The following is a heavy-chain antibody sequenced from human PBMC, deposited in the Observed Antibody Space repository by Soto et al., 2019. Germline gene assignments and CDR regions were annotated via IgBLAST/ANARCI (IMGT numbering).Heavy chain of an antibody. CDR3: ARDQGNYDILTGYTYYYYYGMDV. CDR2: IIPIFGTA. V-gene: IGHV1-69*12. J-gene: IGHJ6*02. CDR1: GGTFSSYA. Sequence: QVQLVQSGAEVKKPGSSVKVSCKASGGTFSSYAISWVRQAPGQGLEWMGGIIPIFGTANYAQKFQGTVTITADESTSTAYMELSSLRSEDTAVYYCARDQGNYDILTGYTYYYYYGMDVWGQGTTVTVSS. D-gene: IGHD3-9*01.